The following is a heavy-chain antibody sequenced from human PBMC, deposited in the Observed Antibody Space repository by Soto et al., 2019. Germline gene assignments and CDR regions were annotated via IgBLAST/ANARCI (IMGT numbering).Heavy chain of an antibody. CDR1: GFTFSSYG. J-gene: IGHJ4*02. V-gene: IGHV3-33*01. CDR2: IWYDGSNK. Sequence: LRLSCAASGFTFSSYGMHWVRQAPGKGLEWVAVIWYDGSNKYYADSVKGRFTISRDNSKNTLYLQMNSLRAEDTAVYYCARERAGTRGFDYWGQGTLVTVSS. D-gene: IGHD6-13*01. CDR3: ARERAGTRGFDY.